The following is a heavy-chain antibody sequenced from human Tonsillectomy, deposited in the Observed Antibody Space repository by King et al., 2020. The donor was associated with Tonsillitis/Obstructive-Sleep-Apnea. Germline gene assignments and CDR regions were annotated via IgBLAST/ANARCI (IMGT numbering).Heavy chain of an antibody. CDR2: ISYDGSNK. V-gene: IGHV3-30*18. CDR1: GFTFSSYG. CDR3: AKDFNDY. Sequence: VQLVESGGGVVQPGRSLRLSCAASGFTFSSYGMHWVRQAPGKGLEWVAGISYDGSNKYYADSVKGRFTISRDNSKNTLYLQMNSLRAEDTAVYYCAKDFNDYWGQGTLVTVSS. J-gene: IGHJ4*02.